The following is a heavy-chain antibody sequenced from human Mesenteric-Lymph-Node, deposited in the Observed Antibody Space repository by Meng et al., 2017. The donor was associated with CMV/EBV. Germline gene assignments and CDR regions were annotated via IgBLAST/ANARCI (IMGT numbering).Heavy chain of an antibody. CDR1: GYTFTGHG. CDR2: ISADNRNT. V-gene: IGHV1-18*01. J-gene: IGHJ6*02. CDR3: ARVFWSQGRSLDV. D-gene: IGHD2-8*02. Sequence: SVKVSCKVSGYTFTGHGISWVRQAPGQGLECMGWISADNRNTIYARNFQGRVTLTTDTSTSTAYMEVTSLRSDDTAVYYCARVFWSQGRSLDVWGQGTTVTVSS.